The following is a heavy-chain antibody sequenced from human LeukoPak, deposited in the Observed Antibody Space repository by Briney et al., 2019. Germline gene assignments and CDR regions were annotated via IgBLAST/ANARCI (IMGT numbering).Heavy chain of an antibody. V-gene: IGHV1-46*01. J-gene: IGHJ4*02. CDR3: ARGPRIFSDY. CDR2: INPSGGST. Sequence: EASVKVSCKASGYTFTSYYMHWVRQAPGQGLEWMGIINPSGGSTSYAQKFQGRVTMTTDTSTSTAYMELRSLRSDDTAVYYCARGPRIFSDYWGQGTLVTVSS. CDR1: GYTFTSYY. D-gene: IGHD2-15*01.